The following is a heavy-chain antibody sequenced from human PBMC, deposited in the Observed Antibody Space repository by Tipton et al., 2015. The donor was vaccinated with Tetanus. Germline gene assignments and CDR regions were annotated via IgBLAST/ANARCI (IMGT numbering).Heavy chain of an antibody. D-gene: IGHD1-26*01. J-gene: IGHJ4*02. CDR3: ARDQARGARGWNYFDY. CDR1: GGSISSGGYY. CDR2: IYYSGST. V-gene: IGHV4-31*03. Sequence: GLVKPSQTLSLTCTVSGGSISSGGYYWSWIRQHPGNGLEWIVDIYYSGSTYYNPSLKSRVSISVDTSKNQFSLKLNSVTAADPAVYYCARDQARGARGWNYFDYWGQGTLVTVSS.